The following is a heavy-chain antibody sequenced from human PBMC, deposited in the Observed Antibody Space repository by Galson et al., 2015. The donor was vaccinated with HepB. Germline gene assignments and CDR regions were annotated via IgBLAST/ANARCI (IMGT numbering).Heavy chain of an antibody. CDR2: IKQDGSEK. CDR3: ARDNGYCSSTSCYTILGWFDP. Sequence: SLRLSCAASGFTFSDYYMSWIRQAPGKGLEWVANIKQDGSEKYYVDSVKGLFTISRDNAKNSLYLQMNSLRAEDTAVYYCARDNGYCSSTSCYTILGWFDPWGQGTLVTVSS. CDR1: GFTFSDYY. V-gene: IGHV3-7*01. J-gene: IGHJ5*02. D-gene: IGHD2-2*02.